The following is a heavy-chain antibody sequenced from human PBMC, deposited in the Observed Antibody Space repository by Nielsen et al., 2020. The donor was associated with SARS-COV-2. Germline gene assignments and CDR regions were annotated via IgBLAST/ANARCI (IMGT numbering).Heavy chain of an antibody. Sequence: SVKVSCKASGGTFSSYAISWVRQAPGQGLEWMGGIIPIFGTANYAQKFQGRVTITADESTSTACMELSSLRSEDTAVYYCARAGRWLQFVYFDYWGQGTLVTVSS. D-gene: IGHD5-24*01. V-gene: IGHV1-69*13. CDR1: GGTFSSYA. CDR3: ARAGRWLQFVYFDY. CDR2: IIPIFGTA. J-gene: IGHJ4*02.